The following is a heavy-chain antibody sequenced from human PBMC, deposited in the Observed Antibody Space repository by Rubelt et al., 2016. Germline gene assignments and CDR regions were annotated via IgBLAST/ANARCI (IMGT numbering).Heavy chain of an antibody. V-gene: IGHV4-39*07. CDR1: GGSISSDSF. D-gene: IGHD6-19*01. J-gene: IGHJ5*02. Sequence: QLQLQQSGPGLVKSSETLSLACTVSGGSISSDSFWGWIRQPPDKGLEWVGCVHYGGATHYNPSLESRVAMSVDTSKNQFSRNLRSGTAADRAVYYCARIGGIAVAGTSNWFGPWGQGTLVTVSS. CDR3: ARIGGIAVAGTSNWFGP. CDR2: VHYGGAT.